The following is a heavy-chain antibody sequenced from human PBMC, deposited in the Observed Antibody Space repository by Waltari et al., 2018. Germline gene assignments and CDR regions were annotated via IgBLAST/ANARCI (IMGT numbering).Heavy chain of an antibody. D-gene: IGHD1-1*01. Sequence: QLQLQESGPGLVKPSETLSPTCSVSGGSSSSGSYYWSWRRRPPGKGLGWIGSIYYTGATYYNPSLKSRLTISVDTSKNQFSLKLTSVTAADTAVYYCAKRIQQNGLDLWGQGTTVIVS. J-gene: IGHJ6*02. V-gene: IGHV4-39*01. CDR1: GGSSSSGSYY. CDR3: AKRIQQNGLDL. CDR2: IYYTGAT.